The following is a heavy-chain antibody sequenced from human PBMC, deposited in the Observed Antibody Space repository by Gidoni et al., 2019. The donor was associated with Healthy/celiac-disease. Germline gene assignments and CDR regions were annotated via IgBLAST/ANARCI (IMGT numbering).Heavy chain of an antibody. CDR3: ARPSGYDSYVIGKGEFYFDY. J-gene: IGHJ4*02. CDR2: SSSSSSYT. V-gene: IGHV3-11*05. Sequence: QVQLVESGGGLVKPGGSLRLSCAASGFTFSDYYMSWIRQAPGKGLEWVSYSSSSSSYTNYADSVKGRFTISRDNAKNSLYLQMNSLRAEDTAVYYCARPSGYDSYVIGKGEFYFDYWGQGTLVTVSS. D-gene: IGHD5-12*01. CDR1: GFTFSDYY.